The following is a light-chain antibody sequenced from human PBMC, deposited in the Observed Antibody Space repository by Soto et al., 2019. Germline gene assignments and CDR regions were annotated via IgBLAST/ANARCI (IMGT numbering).Light chain of an antibody. Sequence: DIQMTQSPSSLSASVGDRVTITCRASQSISSYLNWYQQKPGKAPKLLIYAASSLQSGVPSRFSGSGSGTDFTLTISSLQPEDFATYYCQQSYSTPPAFTCGPGTKVDIK. J-gene: IGKJ3*01. CDR1: QSISSY. V-gene: IGKV1-39*01. CDR3: QQSYSTPPAFT. CDR2: AAS.